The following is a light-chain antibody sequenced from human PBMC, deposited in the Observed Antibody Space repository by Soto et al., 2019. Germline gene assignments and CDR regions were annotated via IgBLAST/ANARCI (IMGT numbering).Light chain of an antibody. V-gene: IGKV3-20*01. CDR3: QQYGSSPEWT. Sequence: EIVLTQSPGTLSLSLGERATLSCRASQSVGSSYLAWYQQKPGQAPRLLIYGASSRATGIPDRFSGSGSGTDFTLTISRLETEDFAVYYCQQYGSSPEWTFGQGTKVEIK. CDR1: QSVGSSY. CDR2: GAS. J-gene: IGKJ1*01.